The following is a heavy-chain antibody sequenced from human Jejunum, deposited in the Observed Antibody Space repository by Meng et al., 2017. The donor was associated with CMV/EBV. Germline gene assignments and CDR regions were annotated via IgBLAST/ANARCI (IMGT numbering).Heavy chain of an antibody. J-gene: IGHJ5*02. CDR1: GGFFTSGSYY. CDR3: ARGGRGFDP. Sequence: QMQLQESGPGLVKPSQTLSLTCTVSGGFFTSGSYYGTWVRQPAGKGLEWIGRISGSGSTKYNPSLKSRVTMSVDTSKNQFSLNLSSVTAADTAVYYCARGGRGFDPWGQGILVTVSS. V-gene: IGHV4-61*02. CDR2: ISGSGST.